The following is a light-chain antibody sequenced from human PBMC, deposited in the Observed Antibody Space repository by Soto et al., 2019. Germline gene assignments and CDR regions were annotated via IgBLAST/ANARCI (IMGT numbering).Light chain of an antibody. CDR1: QRVGIN. CDR3: QQYNSYS. CDR2: SAS. Sequence: EIVMTQSPATLSVSPGETATLSCRASQRVGINLAWYQQKPGQAPRLLIYSASTRASGIPDRFSGSGSGTEFTLTISSLQPDDFATYYCQQYNSYSFGQGTKVDIK. V-gene: IGKV3-15*01. J-gene: IGKJ1*01.